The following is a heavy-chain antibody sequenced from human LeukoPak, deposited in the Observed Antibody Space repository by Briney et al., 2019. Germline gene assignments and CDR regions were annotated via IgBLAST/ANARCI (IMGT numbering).Heavy chain of an antibody. J-gene: IGHJ4*02. V-gene: IGHV4-39*01. Sequence: SETLSPTCTVSGDSISSSSYYWGWIRQPPGKGLECIGSIYYSGATYYNPSLKSRVTISVDTSRNQFSLRLSSVTAADTAVYYCARQRWGDYGRVDYWGQGTLVTVSS. CDR3: ARQRWGDYGRVDY. CDR2: IYYSGAT. CDR1: GDSISSSSYY. D-gene: IGHD4/OR15-4a*01.